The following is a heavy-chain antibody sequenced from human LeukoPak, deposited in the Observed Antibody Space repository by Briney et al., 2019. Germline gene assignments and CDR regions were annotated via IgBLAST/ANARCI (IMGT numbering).Heavy chain of an antibody. Sequence: GGSLRLSCAASGFSLSGYWMTWVRQAPGKGLEWVARLHADGVEQNYVDSVTGRFTMSRDNAKNSLDLQMNSLRVEDTAVYYCARRGYSFDYLGQGTLVAVSS. CDR2: LHADGVEQ. D-gene: IGHD5-18*01. CDR1: GFSLSGYW. J-gene: IGHJ4*02. V-gene: IGHV3-7*01. CDR3: ARRGYSFDY.